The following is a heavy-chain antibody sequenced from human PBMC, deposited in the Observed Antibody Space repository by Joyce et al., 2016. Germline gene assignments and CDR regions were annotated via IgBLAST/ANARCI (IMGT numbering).Heavy chain of an antibody. D-gene: IGHD3-22*01. CDR3: AREGPLHYFDKSGSYIAYYFFDL. CDR1: GDSISVYY. Sequence: QVQLQESGPGLVKPSETLSLTCTVSGDSISVYYWNWMRQPAGKGLEWIGRNYTSGTPSNNPSLQSRITRSLDTSKNQFSRKLSSVTAADTAVYYCAREGPLHYFDKSGSYIAYYFFDLWGRGTLVTVSS. V-gene: IGHV4-4*07. J-gene: IGHJ2*01. CDR2: NYTSGTP.